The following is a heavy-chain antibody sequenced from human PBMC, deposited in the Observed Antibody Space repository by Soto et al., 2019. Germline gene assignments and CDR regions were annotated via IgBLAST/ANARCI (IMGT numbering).Heavy chain of an antibody. CDR3: ATGKWEPLPTI. CDR2: INSDGSRT. V-gene: IGHV3-74*01. D-gene: IGHD1-26*01. CDR1: GFPFSDFW. Sequence: EVQLVESGGGLVQPGGSLRLSCAASGFPFSDFWMHWVRQAPGKGLVWVSDINSDGSRTNYADSVKGRFTISRDNAKNTVYLQMNSLRDEDTAVYYCATGKWEPLPTIGGQGTLVTVSS. J-gene: IGHJ4*02.